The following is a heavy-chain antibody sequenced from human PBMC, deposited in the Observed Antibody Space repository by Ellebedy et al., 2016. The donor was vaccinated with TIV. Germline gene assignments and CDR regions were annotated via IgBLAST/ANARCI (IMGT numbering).Heavy chain of an antibody. CDR1: GCTFTNYR. J-gene: IGHJ4*02. CDR3: TRYLAYSHGPSDF. Sequence: GESLKISRAASGCTFTNYRIHWVRQAPGKGLEWVALISYDGTNKYYADTVKGRFTSSRDNSKNTVHLQMNSQRVEDTAVYYCTRYLAYSHGPSDFWGQGTLFIVSS. V-gene: IGHV3-30*03. D-gene: IGHD5-18*01. CDR2: ISYDGTNK.